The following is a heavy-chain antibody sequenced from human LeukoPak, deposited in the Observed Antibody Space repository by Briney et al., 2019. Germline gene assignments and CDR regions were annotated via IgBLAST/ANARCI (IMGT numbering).Heavy chain of an antibody. V-gene: IGHV4-39*01. CDR1: GGSISSSNCF. J-gene: IGHJ6*03. D-gene: IGHD2-15*01. Sequence: SETLSLTCTVSGGSISSSNCFWGWIRQPPGTGLEWIGNVYYSGSTYYNPSLKSRVTISVDTSKNQFSLKLTSVTAAETAVYYCASISKLLPTPYYMDVWGKGTTVTVSS. CDR3: ASISKLLPTPYYMDV. CDR2: VYYSGST.